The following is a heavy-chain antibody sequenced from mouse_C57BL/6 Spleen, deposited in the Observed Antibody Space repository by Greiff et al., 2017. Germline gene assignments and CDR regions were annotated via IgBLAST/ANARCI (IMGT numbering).Heavy chain of an antibody. CDR1: GYSFTDYN. CDR3: ARSDYYGSSSDWYFDV. Sequence: VQLQQSGPELVKPVASVKISCKASGYSFTDYNMNWVKQSNGKSLEWIGVINPNYGTTSYNQKFKGKATLTVDQSSSTAYIQLNSLTSEDSAVYYCARSDYYGSSSDWYFDVWGTGTTVTVSS. J-gene: IGHJ1*03. CDR2: INPNYGTT. D-gene: IGHD1-1*01. V-gene: IGHV1-39*01.